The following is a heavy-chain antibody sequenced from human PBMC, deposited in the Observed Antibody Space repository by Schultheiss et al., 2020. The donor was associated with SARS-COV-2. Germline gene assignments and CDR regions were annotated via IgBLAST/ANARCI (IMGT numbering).Heavy chain of an antibody. CDR2: IYYSGST. V-gene: IGHV4-59*08. CDR3: ARLKAARPRGFDI. D-gene: IGHD6-6*01. CDR1: GGSFSGYY. J-gene: IGHJ3*02. Sequence: SETLSLTCAVYGGSFSGYYWSWIRQPPGKGLEWIGYIYYSGSTNYNPSLKSRVTISVDTSKNQFSLKLSSVTAADTAVYYCARLKAARPRGFDIWGQGTTVTVSS.